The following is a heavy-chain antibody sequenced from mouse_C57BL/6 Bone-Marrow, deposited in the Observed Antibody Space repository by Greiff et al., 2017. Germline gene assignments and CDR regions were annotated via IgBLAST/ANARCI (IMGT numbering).Heavy chain of an antibody. V-gene: IGHV14-4*01. CDR3: TPITTVVGGYLDA. D-gene: IGHD1-1*01. Sequence: EVQLQQSGAELVRPGASVKLSCTASGFNIKDDYMHWVKQRPEQGLEWIGWIDPENGDTEYASKFQGKATITADTSSNTAYLQLSSLTSEDTVVSYCTPITTVVGGYLDAGGTGTAVTVSS. CDR1: GFNIKDDY. J-gene: IGHJ1*03. CDR2: IDPENGDT.